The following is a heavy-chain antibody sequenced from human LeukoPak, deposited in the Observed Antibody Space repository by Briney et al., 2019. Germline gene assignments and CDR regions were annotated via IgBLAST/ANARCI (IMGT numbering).Heavy chain of an antibody. CDR2: ISYDATNK. Sequence: GGSLRLSCEASGFTLSSYAMHWVRQAPGKGLEWVAGISYDATNKYYAGSVSVRFIISRDSSKNTLFFQMNRLTPEDTAVYYCVRGAPSYSGTRTPKFDYWGQGTLVTVSS. CDR1: GFTLSSYA. CDR3: VRGAPSYSGTRTPKFDY. V-gene: IGHV3-30*04. D-gene: IGHD1-1*01. J-gene: IGHJ4*02.